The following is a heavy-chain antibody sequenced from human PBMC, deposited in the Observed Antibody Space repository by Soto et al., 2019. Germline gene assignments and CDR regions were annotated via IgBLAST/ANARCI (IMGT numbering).Heavy chain of an antibody. V-gene: IGHV3-23*01. CDR1: GFTFSSYA. D-gene: IGHD3-9*01. CDR2: ISGSGGST. Sequence: GGSLRLSCAASGFTFSSYAMSWVRQAPGKGLEWVSAISGSGGSTYYADSVKGRFTISRDNSKNTLYLQMNSLRAEDTAVYYCAKSHPHTNFDWLLPDYYYYGMDVWGQGTTVTVSS. CDR3: AKSHPHTNFDWLLPDYYYYGMDV. J-gene: IGHJ6*02.